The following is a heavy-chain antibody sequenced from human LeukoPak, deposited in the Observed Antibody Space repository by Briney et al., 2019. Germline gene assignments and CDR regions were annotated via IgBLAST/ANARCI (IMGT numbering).Heavy chain of an antibody. J-gene: IGHJ4*02. D-gene: IGHD1-1*01. CDR1: GFTVSSNY. CDR2: IYSGGST. CDR3: ARELYNWNAIDY. Sequence: GGSLRLSCAASGFTVSSNYMSWVRQAPGKGLEWVSVIYSGGSTYYADSVKGRFTISRDNSKNTLYLQMNSLRAEDTAVYYCARELYNWNAIDYWGQGTLVTVSS. V-gene: IGHV3-66*01.